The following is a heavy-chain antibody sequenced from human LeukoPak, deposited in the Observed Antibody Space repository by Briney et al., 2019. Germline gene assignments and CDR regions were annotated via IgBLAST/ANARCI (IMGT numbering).Heavy chain of an antibody. J-gene: IGHJ6*02. CDR1: GFTFSRYW. V-gene: IGHV3-23*01. Sequence: PGGSLRLSCAASGFTFSRYWMHWVRQAPGKGLEWVSSISGSGGSTYYTDSVKGRFTISRDNSKNTLYLQMNSLRAEDTAVYYCAKDSTMIGSYYGMDVWGRGTTVTVSS. CDR2: ISGSGGST. CDR3: AKDSTMIGSYYGMDV. D-gene: IGHD3-22*01.